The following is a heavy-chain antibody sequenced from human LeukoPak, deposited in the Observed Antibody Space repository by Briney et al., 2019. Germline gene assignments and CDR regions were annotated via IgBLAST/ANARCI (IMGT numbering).Heavy chain of an antibody. V-gene: IGHV3-30*04. J-gene: IGHJ4*02. D-gene: IGHD6-19*01. Sequence: SGGSLRLSCAASGFTLSSYAMHWVRQAPGKGLEWVAVISYDGSNKYYADSVKGRFTISRDNSKNTLYLQMNSLRAEDAAVYYCASTSPGYSSGWGWGQGTLVTVSS. CDR1: GFTLSSYA. CDR3: ASTSPGYSSGWG. CDR2: ISYDGSNK.